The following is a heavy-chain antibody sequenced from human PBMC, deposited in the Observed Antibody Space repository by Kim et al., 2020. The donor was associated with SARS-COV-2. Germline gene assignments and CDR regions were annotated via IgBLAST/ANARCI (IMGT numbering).Heavy chain of an antibody. Sequence: GGSLRLSCAASGFTFSSYAMSWVRQAPGKGLEWVSAISGSGGSTYYADSVKGRFTISRDNSKNTLYLQMNSLRAEDTAVYYCAKYGGHIVVVPAADYGMDVWGQGTTVTVSS. V-gene: IGHV3-23*01. D-gene: IGHD2-2*01. CDR3: AKYGGHIVVVPAADYGMDV. J-gene: IGHJ6*02. CDR1: GFTFSSYA. CDR2: ISGSGGST.